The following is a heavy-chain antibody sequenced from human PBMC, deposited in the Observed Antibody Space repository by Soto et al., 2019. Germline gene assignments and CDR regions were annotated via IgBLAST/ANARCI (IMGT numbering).Heavy chain of an antibody. Sequence: TGGSLILSCAASGFTGSRNDMSWVRQAPGKGLEWVSVTYSGGTTYYADSMKGRFTISRDNSKNTVYLQMNSLRAEDTAVYYCAKDLDTTIFNFDYWGQGTLVTVSS. CDR2: TYSGGTT. CDR1: GFTGSRND. J-gene: IGHJ4*02. V-gene: IGHV3-53*01. CDR3: AKDLDTTIFNFDY. D-gene: IGHD5-18*01.